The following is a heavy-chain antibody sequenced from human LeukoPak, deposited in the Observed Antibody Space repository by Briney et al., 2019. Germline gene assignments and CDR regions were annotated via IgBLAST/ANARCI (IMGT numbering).Heavy chain of an antibody. CDR2: ISAYNGNT. Sequence: ASVKVSCKASGYTFTSYGISWVRQAPGQGLEWMGWISAYNGNTNYAQKLQGRVTMTTDTSTSTAYMELRSLRSDDTAVYYCAKDPHPYSSSWPIIYYFDYWGQGTLVTVSS. J-gene: IGHJ4*02. D-gene: IGHD6-13*01. V-gene: IGHV1-18*01. CDR1: GYTFTSYG. CDR3: AKDPHPYSSSWPIIYYFDY.